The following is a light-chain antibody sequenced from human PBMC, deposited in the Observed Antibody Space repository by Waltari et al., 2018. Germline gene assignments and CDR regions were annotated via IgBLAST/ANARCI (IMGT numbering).Light chain of an antibody. Sequence: DIQMTQSPSTLSASVGYRVTITCRASQSISSCLAWYQQKPGKAPKLLIYKASTLGRGIPSRFSGSGSGTEFTLTISSLQPDDFATYYCQQYNTNSPWTFGQGTKVEIK. CDR1: QSISSC. CDR3: QQYNTNSPWT. V-gene: IGKV1-5*03. J-gene: IGKJ1*01. CDR2: KAS.